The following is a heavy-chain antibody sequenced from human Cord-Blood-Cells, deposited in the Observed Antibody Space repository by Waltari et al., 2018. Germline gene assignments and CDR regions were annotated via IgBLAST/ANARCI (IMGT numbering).Heavy chain of an antibody. CDR1: GFTFSNAW. J-gene: IGHJ4*02. CDR2: IKSKTDGGTT. D-gene: IGHD2-15*01. V-gene: IGHV3-15*01. Sequence: EVQLVESGGGLVKPGGSLRLSCAASGFTFSNAWMSWVRQAPGKGLEWGGRIKSKTDGGTTDYAAPVKGRFTISRDDSKNTLYLQMNSLKTEDTAVYYCTPATLVAAFDYWGQGTLVTVSS. CDR3: TPATLVAAFDY.